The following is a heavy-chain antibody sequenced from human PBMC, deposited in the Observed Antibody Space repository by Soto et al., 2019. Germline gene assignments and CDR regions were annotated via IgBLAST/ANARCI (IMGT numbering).Heavy chain of an antibody. CDR1: GFTFSSYG. CDR2: IWYDGSNK. CDR3: ARDPNYDILTGYYFDY. D-gene: IGHD3-9*01. J-gene: IGHJ4*02. V-gene: IGHV3-33*01. Sequence: GGSLRLSCAASGFTFSSYGMHWVRQAPGKGLEWVAVIWYDGSNKYYAESVKGRFTISRDNSKNTLYLQMNSLRAEDTAVYYCARDPNYDILTGYYFDYWGQGTLVTVSS.